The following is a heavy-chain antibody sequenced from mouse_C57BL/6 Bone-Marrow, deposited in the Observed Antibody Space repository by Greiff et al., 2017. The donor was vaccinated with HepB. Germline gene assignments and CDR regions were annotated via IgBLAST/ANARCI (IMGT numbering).Heavy chain of an antibody. J-gene: IGHJ4*01. CDR2: IDPSDSYT. CDR1: GYTFTSYW. Sequence: QVQLQQPGAELVRPGTSVKLSCKASGYTFTSYWMHWVKQRPGQGLEWIGVIDPSDSYTNYNQKFKGKATLTVDTSSGTAYMQLSSLTSEDSAVYYCARGRAYYGSSPYYYAMDYWGQGTSVTVSS. D-gene: IGHD1-1*01. CDR3: ARGRAYYGSSPYYYAMDY. V-gene: IGHV1-59*01.